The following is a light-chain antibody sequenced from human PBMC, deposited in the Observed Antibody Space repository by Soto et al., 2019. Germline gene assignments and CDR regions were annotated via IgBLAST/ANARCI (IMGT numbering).Light chain of an antibody. CDR2: DAS. J-gene: IGKJ2*01. CDR3: QQYENSVMYT. Sequence: EIVLTQSPGTLSLSPGERATLSCRTSQGVSSAFLAWYQQNPGQAPRLLIYDASIRATGIPDRFSGSVSGTDFTLSISRLEPEDSAVYYCQQYENSVMYTFGQGTKLEIK. CDR1: QGVSSAF. V-gene: IGKV3-20*01.